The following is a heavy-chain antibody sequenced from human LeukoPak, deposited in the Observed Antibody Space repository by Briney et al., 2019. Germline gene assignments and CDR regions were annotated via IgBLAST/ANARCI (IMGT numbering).Heavy chain of an antibody. CDR2: IIPIFGTA. D-gene: IGHD2-21*01. CDR1: GYTFTSYY. V-gene: IGHV1-69*13. Sequence: GASVKVSCKASGYTFTSYYMHWVRQAPGQGLEWMGGIIPIFGTANYAQKFQGRVTITADESTSTAYMELSSLRSEDTAVYYCARAPYCGGDCYSPAFNYYYYMDVWGKGTTVTVSS. J-gene: IGHJ6*03. CDR3: ARAPYCGGDCYSPAFNYYYYMDV.